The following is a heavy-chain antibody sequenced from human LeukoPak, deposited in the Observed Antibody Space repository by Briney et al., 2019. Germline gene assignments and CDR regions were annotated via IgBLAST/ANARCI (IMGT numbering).Heavy chain of an antibody. Sequence: SETLSLTCTVSGASVSSSNYYWSWIRQPPGKGLEWIGYIYYSGSANYNPSLKSRVTISVDTSKNQFSLKLSSVTAADTAVYYCVRDYCTTTRCYPNYFDYWGQGNLVTVSS. CDR1: GASVSSSNYY. CDR3: VRDYCTTTRCYPNYFDY. V-gene: IGHV4-61*01. D-gene: IGHD2-2*01. J-gene: IGHJ4*02. CDR2: IYYSGSA.